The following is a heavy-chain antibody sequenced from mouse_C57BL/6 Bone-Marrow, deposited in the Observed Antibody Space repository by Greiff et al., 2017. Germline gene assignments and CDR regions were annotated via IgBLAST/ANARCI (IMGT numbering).Heavy chain of an antibody. CDR3: ERLRYYGSSYAGY. Sequence: QVHVKQSGAELARPGASVKLSCKASGYTFTSSGISWVKQRTGQGLEWIGELYPRSGNTYYNEKFKGMATLTADKSSSTEYMELRSLTSEDSAVYFCERLRYYGSSYAGYWGQGTTLTVSS. J-gene: IGHJ2*01. V-gene: IGHV1-81*01. CDR1: GYTFTSSG. D-gene: IGHD1-1*01. CDR2: LYPRSGNT.